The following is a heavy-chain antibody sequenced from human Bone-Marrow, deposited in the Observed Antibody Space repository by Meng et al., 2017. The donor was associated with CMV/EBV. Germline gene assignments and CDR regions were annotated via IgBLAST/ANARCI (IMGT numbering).Heavy chain of an antibody. CDR2: ISSSSSTI. CDR1: GFTFSSYW. CDR3: ARALRFDY. Sequence: GESLKISCAASGFTFSSYWMSWVRQAPGKGLEWVSYISSSSSTIYYADSVKGRFTISRDNAKNSLYLQMNSLRAEDTAVYYCARALRFDYWGQGTLVTVSS. V-gene: IGHV3-48*04. J-gene: IGHJ4*02.